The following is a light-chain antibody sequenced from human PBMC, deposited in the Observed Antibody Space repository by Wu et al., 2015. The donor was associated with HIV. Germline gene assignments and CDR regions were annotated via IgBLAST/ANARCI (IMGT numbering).Light chain of an antibody. V-gene: IGKV3-11*01. CDR3: QQRRYWPLYT. CDR1: RVLSTL. Sequence: TLSSQGQSRVLSTLLSLGTEPETYGHGSHGSSIYDASNRATGIPARFSGSGSGTDFTLTISSLEPEDFAVYYCQQRRYWPLYTFGQGTKLEI. J-gene: IGKJ2*01. CDR2: DAS.